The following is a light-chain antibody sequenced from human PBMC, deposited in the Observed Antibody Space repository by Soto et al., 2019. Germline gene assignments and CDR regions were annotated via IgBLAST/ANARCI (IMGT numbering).Light chain of an antibody. J-gene: IGLJ2*01. Sequence: QAVLTQPPSASGTPGQRVTISCSGSSSNIGSNTVNWYQQLPGTAPKVLIYSNNRRPSGVPDRFSGSKSGNSGSLAISGLQSEDEADYYCAAWDDSLNGVVIGGGTKLTVL. CDR3: AAWDDSLNGVV. V-gene: IGLV1-44*01. CDR1: SSNIGSNT. CDR2: SNN.